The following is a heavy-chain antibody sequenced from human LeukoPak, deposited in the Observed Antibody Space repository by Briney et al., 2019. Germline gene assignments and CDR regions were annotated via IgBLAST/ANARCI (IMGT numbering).Heavy chain of an antibody. D-gene: IGHD5-18*01. Sequence: PGGSLRLSCAASGFTFSSDWMSWVRQAPGRGLEWVAKIKQDGSEKYYVDSVKGRFTISRDNAKNSLYLQMNSLRAEDTAVYYCARGGYSYGYYWGQGTLVTVSS. CDR3: ARGGYSYGYY. CDR1: GFTFSSDW. CDR2: IKQDGSEK. V-gene: IGHV3-7*04. J-gene: IGHJ4*02.